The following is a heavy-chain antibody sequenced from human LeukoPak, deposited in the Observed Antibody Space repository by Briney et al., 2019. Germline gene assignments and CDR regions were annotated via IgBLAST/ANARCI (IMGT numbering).Heavy chain of an antibody. CDR1: GGSISSSSYY. D-gene: IGHD1-7*01. CDR2: IYYSGST. Sequence: PSETLSLTCTVSGGSISSSSYYRGCIRQPPGKGLEWIGNIYYSGSTYYNPSLRSRVTISVDTSKNQFSLKLSSVTAADTALYYCARGVTNYNWFDPWGQGTLVTVSS. J-gene: IGHJ5*02. V-gene: IGHV4-39*07. CDR3: ARGVTNYNWFDP.